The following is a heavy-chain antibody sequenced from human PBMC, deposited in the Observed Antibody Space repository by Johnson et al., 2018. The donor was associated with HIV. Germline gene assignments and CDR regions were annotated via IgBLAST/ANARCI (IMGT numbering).Heavy chain of an antibody. CDR3: ARDFKDSSSWYGAFDI. D-gene: IGHD6-13*01. J-gene: IGHJ3*02. CDR2: ISYDGSIK. CDR1: GFTFSSYA. Sequence: VQLVESGGGVVQPGRSLRLSCAASGFTFSSYAMHWVRQAPGKGLEWVAVISYDGSIKYYADSVKGRFTISRDNSKNTLYLQMNSLRAEDTAVYYCARDFKDSSSWYGAFDIWGQGTMVTVSS. V-gene: IGHV3-30*04.